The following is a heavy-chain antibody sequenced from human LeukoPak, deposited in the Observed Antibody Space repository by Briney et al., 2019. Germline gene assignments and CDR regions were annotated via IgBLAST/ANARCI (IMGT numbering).Heavy chain of an antibody. Sequence: PSETLSLTCAVYGGSFSGYYWSWIRQPPGKGLEWIGEINHSGSTNYNPSLKSRVTISVDMSKNQFSLKLSSVTAADTAVYYCARDKGLGYSYGYYFDYWGQGTLVTVSS. CDR1: GGSFSGYY. V-gene: IGHV4-34*01. CDR2: INHSGST. D-gene: IGHD5-18*01. CDR3: ARDKGLGYSYGYYFDY. J-gene: IGHJ4*02.